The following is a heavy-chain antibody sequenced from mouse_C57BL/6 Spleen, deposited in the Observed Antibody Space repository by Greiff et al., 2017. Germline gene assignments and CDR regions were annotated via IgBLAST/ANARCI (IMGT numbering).Heavy chain of an antibody. CDR3: AREAGHYYAMDY. CDR2: ISYDGSN. J-gene: IGHJ4*01. D-gene: IGHD3-3*01. CDR1: GYSITSGYY. V-gene: IGHV3-6*01. Sequence: EVQLQQSGPGLVKPSQSLSLTCSVTGYSITSGYYWNWIRQFPGNKLEWMGYISYDGSNNYNPSLKNRISITRDTSKNQFFLKLNSVTTEDTATYYCAREAGHYYAMDYWGQGTSVTVSA.